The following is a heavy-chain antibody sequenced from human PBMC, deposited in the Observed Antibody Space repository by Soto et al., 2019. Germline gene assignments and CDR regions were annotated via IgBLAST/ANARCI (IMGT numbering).Heavy chain of an antibody. CDR1: GGSISIRSYY. J-gene: IGHJ4*02. CDR3: ARAFLVASGISKFDY. V-gene: IGHV4-39*01. CDR2: TYYSGST. D-gene: IGHD2-15*01. Sequence: QLQLQESGPGLVKPSETLSLTCTVSGGSISIRSYYWGWIRQPPGKGLEWIGSTYYSGSTYYNPSLKSRVTISVDTSKNQYSLNLSSVTAADTAVYYCARAFLVASGISKFDYWGQGTLVTVSS.